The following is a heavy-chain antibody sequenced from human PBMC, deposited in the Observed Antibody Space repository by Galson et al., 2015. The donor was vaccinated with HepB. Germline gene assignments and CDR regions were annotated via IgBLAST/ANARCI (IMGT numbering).Heavy chain of an antibody. V-gene: IGHV3-74*01. D-gene: IGHD6-19*01. CDR3: AKADSSGWFGDR. J-gene: IGHJ5*02. CDR2: INSDGSIA. CDR1: GFTFSSHW. Sequence: SLRLSCAASGFTFSSHWMYWVRHAPGKGLVWVARINSDGSIATYGDSVEARFTISRDNAKSTLYLQMNTLGPGDTAVYYCAKADSSGWFGDRWGQGTLVSVSS.